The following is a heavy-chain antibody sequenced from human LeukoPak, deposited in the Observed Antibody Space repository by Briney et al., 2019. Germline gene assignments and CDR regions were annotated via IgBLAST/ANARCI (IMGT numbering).Heavy chain of an antibody. Sequence: SETLSLTCTVSGGSIRSSYYYWGWIRQPPGKGLEWIGSIYDSGSTYYNPSLKSRVTISVDTSQNQFSLKLNSVTAADTAVYYCARVDDNNALDYWGRGTLVTVSS. CDR2: IYDSGST. CDR1: GGSIRSSYYY. CDR3: ARVDDNNALDY. D-gene: IGHD3-22*01. J-gene: IGHJ4*02. V-gene: IGHV4-39*01.